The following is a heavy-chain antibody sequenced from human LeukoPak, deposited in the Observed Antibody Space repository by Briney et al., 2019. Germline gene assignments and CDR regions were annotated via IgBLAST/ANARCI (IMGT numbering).Heavy chain of an antibody. J-gene: IGHJ5*02. Sequence: PSETLSITCTVSGGSISSGSYYWSWIRQPAGKGLEWIGRIYTSGSTNYNPSLKSRVTISVDTSKNQFSLKLSSVTAADTAVYYCARGFPGGYSYGSNWFDPWGQGTLVTVSS. D-gene: IGHD5-18*01. V-gene: IGHV4-61*02. CDR1: GGSISSGSYY. CDR2: IYTSGST. CDR3: ARGFPGGYSYGSNWFDP.